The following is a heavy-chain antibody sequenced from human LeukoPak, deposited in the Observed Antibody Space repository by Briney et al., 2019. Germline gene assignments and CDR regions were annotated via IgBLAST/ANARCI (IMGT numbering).Heavy chain of an antibody. CDR3: ASMSSDLFRFDY. V-gene: IGHV1-69*13. CDR1: GGTFSSYA. CDR2: IIPIFGTA. J-gene: IGHJ4*02. Sequence: SVKVSCKASGGTFSSYAISWVRQAPGQGLEWMGGIIPIFGTANYAQKFQGRVTITADESTSTAYMELSSLRSEDTAVYYCASMSSDLFRFDYWGQGTLVTVSS. D-gene: IGHD3-22*01.